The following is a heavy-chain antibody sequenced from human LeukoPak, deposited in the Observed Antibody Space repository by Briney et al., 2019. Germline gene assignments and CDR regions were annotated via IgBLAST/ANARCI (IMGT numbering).Heavy chain of an antibody. J-gene: IGHJ3*02. CDR2: IYYSGST. V-gene: IGHV4-59*01. CDR3: ARTLIFDI. Sequence: PSETLSLTCTVSGGSISSYYWSWIRQPPGKGLEWFGYIYYSGSTNYNPSLKSRVTISVDTSKNQFSLKLSSVTAADTAVYYCARTLIFDIWGQGTMVTVSS. D-gene: IGHD3-22*01. CDR1: GGSISSYY.